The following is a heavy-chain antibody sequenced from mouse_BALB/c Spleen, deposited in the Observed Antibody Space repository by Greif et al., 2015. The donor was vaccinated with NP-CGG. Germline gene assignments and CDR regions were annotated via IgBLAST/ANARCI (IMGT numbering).Heavy chain of an antibody. D-gene: IGHD2-3*01. Sequence: VQLQQSGPELVKPGASVKMSCKASGYTFTDCVISWVKQRTGQGLEWIGEIYPGSGSTYYNEKFKGKATLTADKSSNTAYMQLSSLTSEDAAVYFCAREPGGYYPYYAMDYWGQGPQSQSPQ. CDR1: GYTFTDCV. CDR2: IYPGSGST. CDR3: AREPGGYYPYYAMDY. V-gene: IGHV1-77*01. J-gene: IGHJ4*01.